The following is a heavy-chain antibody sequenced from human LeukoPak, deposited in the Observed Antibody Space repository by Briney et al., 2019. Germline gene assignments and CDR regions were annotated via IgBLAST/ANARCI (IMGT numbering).Heavy chain of an antibody. D-gene: IGHD5-18*01. J-gene: IGHJ4*02. CDR2: IYTSGST. CDR1: GGSIISYY. V-gene: IGHV4-4*07. CDR3: ARDQGQLLNFDY. Sequence: SETLSLTCTVSGGSIISYYWSWIRQPAGKGLEWIGRIYTSGSTNYDPSLKSRVTISVVKSKNQFSLKLSSVTAADTAVYYCARDQGQLLNFDYWGQGTLVTVSS.